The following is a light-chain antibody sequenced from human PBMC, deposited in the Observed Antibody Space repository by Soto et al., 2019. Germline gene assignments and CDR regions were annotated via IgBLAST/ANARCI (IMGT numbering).Light chain of an antibody. CDR3: CSYTSYSPYV. J-gene: IGLJ1*01. V-gene: IGLV2-14*01. CDR2: AVS. Sequence: QSVLTQPASVSGSPGQSITISCTGTGSDFGGYNFVSWYQHRPGKAPKLMIYAVSNRPSGVSNRFSGSKSGNTASLTISGLQAEDEADYYRCSYTSYSPYVFGTGTKVTVL. CDR1: GSDFGGYNF.